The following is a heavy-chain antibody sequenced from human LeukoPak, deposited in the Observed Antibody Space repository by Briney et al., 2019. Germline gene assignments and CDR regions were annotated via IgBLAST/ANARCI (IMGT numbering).Heavy chain of an antibody. V-gene: IGHV3-23*01. CDR3: GTLWWVVPARDAFDI. J-gene: IGHJ3*02. CDR2: ISGSGGST. Sequence: GGSLRLSCAASGFTFSSYAMSWVRQAPGKGLEWVSAISGSGGSTYYADSVKGRFTISRDNSKDTLYLQMNSLRAEDTAVYYCGTLWWVVPARDAFDIWGQGTMVTVSS. CDR1: GFTFSSYA. D-gene: IGHD2-2*01.